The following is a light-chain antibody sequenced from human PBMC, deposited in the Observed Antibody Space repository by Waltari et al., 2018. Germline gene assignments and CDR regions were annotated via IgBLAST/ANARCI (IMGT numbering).Light chain of an antibody. CDR3: QAWDSSSHVT. CDR1: ELGEKY. J-gene: IGLJ2*01. Sequence: SYDLTQPTSVSVSPGQTASIPCSGDELGEKYVSWFQQKPGQSPVLVIYEDNKRPSGNPERISGSNSGNTATLTISGTQAMDEADYYCQAWDSSSHVTFGGGSKLTVL. V-gene: IGLV3-1*01. CDR2: EDN.